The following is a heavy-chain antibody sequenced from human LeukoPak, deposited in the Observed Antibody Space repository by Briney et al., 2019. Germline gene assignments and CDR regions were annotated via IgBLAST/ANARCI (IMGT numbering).Heavy chain of an antibody. CDR3: ARDTYCSGGSCPASEFDP. Sequence: PGRSLRLSCAASGFTFSSYAMHWVRQAPGKGLEWVAVISYDGSNKYYADSVKGRLTISRDNSKNTLYLQMNSLRAEDTAVYYCARDTYCSGGSCPASEFDPWGQGTMVTASS. CDR2: ISYDGSNK. CDR1: GFTFSSYA. J-gene: IGHJ5*02. D-gene: IGHD2-15*01. V-gene: IGHV3-30-3*01.